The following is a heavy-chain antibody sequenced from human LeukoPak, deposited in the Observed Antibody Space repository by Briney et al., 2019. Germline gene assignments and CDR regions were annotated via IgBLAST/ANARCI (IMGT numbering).Heavy chain of an antibody. J-gene: IGHJ4*02. Sequence: KSGGSLRLSRTASGFTFRSYWMHWVRQAPGKGLVWVSIISSGSSAIFSADALKGRFTISRDDAKNLLYLDMNSLRAEDTAVYYCARDPQWLPKGLFDYWGQGTLVTVSS. D-gene: IGHD3-22*01. CDR2: ISSGSSAI. CDR1: GFTFRSYW. V-gene: IGHV3-21*01. CDR3: ARDPQWLPKGLFDY.